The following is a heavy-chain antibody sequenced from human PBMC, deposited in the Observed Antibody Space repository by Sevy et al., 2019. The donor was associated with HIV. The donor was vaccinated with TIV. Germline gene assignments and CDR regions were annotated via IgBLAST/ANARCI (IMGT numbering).Heavy chain of an antibody. Sequence: GGSLRLSCAASGFTFSSYAMSWVRQAPGKGLEWDSAISGSGGSTYYADSVKSRFTISRDNSKNTLYLQMNSLRAEDTAVYYCAKDRRRAAAGTYDYWGQGTLVTVSS. CDR3: AKDRRRAAAGTYDY. D-gene: IGHD6-13*01. CDR1: GFTFSSYA. CDR2: ISGSGGST. V-gene: IGHV3-23*01. J-gene: IGHJ4*02.